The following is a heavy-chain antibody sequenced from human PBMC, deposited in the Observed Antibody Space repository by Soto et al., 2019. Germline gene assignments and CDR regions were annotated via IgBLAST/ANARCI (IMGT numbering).Heavy chain of an antibody. CDR1: GFAFSYHG. D-gene: IGHD3-22*01. Sequence: QVQLVESGGGVVQPGTSLRLSCAASGFAFSYHGIHWVRQAPGQGLEWVGVTWSGGRGEFYADSVRGRFTISRYNSKTTVYLQMNSLSGEYTAVYYCAKDDDTICHYSLLDFGGQVSLGTVSS. CDR2: TWSGGRGE. V-gene: IGHV3-33*06. CDR3: AKDDDTICHYSLLDF. J-gene: IGHJ4*02.